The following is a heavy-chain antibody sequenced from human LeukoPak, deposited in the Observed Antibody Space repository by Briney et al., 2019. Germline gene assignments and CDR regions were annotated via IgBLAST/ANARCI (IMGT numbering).Heavy chain of an antibody. D-gene: IGHD7-27*01. V-gene: IGHV4-4*02. CDR3: ARLTGRFRPTLDI. CDR1: GGSISSSNW. CDR2: IYHSGST. Sequence: SGTLSLTCAVSGGSISSSNWWSWIRQPPGKGLEWIGEIYHSGSTNYNPSLRSRVTISVDTSKNQFSLKLSSVTAADTAVYYCARLTGRFRPTLDIWGQGTMVTVSS. J-gene: IGHJ3*02.